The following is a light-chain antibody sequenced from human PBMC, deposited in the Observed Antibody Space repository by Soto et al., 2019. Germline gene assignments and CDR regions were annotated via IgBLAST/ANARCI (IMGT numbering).Light chain of an antibody. J-gene: IGKJ2*01. CDR2: AAS. Sequence: DIQMTQSPSSLSASVGDRVTITCRASQSISYFLNWYQQKPGKPPKLLIYAASSFQSGVPSRFSGSGSGTDFTLTISSLQPEDFATYYCQQSYRTPYTFGQGTKLEIK. CDR1: QSISYF. CDR3: QQSYRTPYT. V-gene: IGKV1-39*01.